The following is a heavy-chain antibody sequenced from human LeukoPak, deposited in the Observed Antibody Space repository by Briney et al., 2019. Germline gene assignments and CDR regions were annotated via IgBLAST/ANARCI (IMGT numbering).Heavy chain of an antibody. Sequence: GGSLRLSCAASGFTFSSYWMSWVRQAPGKGLEWVSAISGSGGSTYYADSVKGRFTISRDNSKNTLYLQMNSLRAEDTAIYYCAKSEGNWYFDLWGRGTLVTVSS. CDR3: AKSEGNWYFDL. J-gene: IGHJ2*01. CDR2: ISGSGGST. D-gene: IGHD6-13*01. V-gene: IGHV3-23*01. CDR1: GFTFSSYW.